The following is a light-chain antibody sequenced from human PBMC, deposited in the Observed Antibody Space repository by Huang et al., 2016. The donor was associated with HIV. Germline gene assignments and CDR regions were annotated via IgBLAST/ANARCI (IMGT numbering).Light chain of an antibody. Sequence: EIVLTQSPGTLSLSPGERATLSCRASQSVSSSYLAWYQQKPGQAPRRLIYGASSRATGIPDRFSGSGSGTDFTLTISRLEPEDFAVYSCQQYGSSPTFGGGTKVEIK. CDR1: QSVSSSY. CDR2: GAS. V-gene: IGKV3-20*01. CDR3: QQYGSSPT. J-gene: IGKJ4*01.